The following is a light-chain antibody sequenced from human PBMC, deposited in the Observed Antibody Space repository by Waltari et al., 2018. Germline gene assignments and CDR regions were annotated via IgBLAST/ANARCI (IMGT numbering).Light chain of an antibody. J-gene: IGKJ4*01. Sequence: EIVMTQSPATLSVSPGQRATLSRRASQSVSSNLAWYQHKPGQAPRLLIYGASTRATGIPARFSGSGSGTEFTLTISSLQSEDFAVYYCQQSHNWPPLTFGGGTKVEIK. CDR3: QQSHNWPPLT. CDR2: GAS. CDR1: QSVSSN. V-gene: IGKV3-15*01.